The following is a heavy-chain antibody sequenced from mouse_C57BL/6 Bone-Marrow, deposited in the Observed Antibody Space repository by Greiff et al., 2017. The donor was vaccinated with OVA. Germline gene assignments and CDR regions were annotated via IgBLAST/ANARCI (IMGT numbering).Heavy chain of an antibody. V-gene: IGHV1-55*01. CDR3: AREGGLEGYFDY. J-gene: IGHJ2*01. D-gene: IGHD2-13*01. Sequence: QVQLQQPGAELVKPGASVKMSCKASGYTFTSYWITWVKQRPGQGLAWIGDIYPGSGSTNYNEKFKSKATLTVDPSSSTAYMQLSSLTSEDSAVYYCAREGGLEGYFDYWGQGTTLTVSS. CDR2: IYPGSGST. CDR1: GYTFTSYW.